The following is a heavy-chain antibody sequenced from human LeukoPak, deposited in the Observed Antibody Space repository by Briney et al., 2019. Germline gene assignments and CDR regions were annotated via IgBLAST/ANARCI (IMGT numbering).Heavy chain of an antibody. CDR3: ARDLATETWIQLWSLPYGMDV. CDR2: IWYDGSNK. Sequence: PGGSLRLSCAASGFTFSSYGMHWVRQAPGKGLEWVAVIWYDGSNKYYADSVKGRFTISRDNSKNTLYLQMNSLRAEDTAVYYCARDLATETWIQLWSLPYGMDVWGQGTTVTVSS. J-gene: IGHJ6*02. V-gene: IGHV3-33*01. CDR1: GFTFSSYG. D-gene: IGHD5-18*01.